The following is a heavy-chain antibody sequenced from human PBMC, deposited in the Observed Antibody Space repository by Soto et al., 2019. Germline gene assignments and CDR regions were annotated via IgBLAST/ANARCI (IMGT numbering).Heavy chain of an antibody. D-gene: IGHD2-21*02. Sequence: QVQLQESGPRLVRPSQTLSLLCSVSGGSISSGGHYWTWVRQFPGKGLEWIGYILYGENTFYNPSLKGRDVISGDTSKNQFSLNLTSVTAADTAMYYCVRDGGGILTASRFYEYWGRRARVTVSA. V-gene: IGHV4-31*03. CDR3: VRDGGGILTASRFYEY. CDR1: GGSISSGGHY. CDR2: ILYGENT. J-gene: IGHJ1*01.